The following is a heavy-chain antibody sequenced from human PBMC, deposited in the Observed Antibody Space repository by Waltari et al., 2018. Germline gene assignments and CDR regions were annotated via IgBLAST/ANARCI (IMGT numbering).Heavy chain of an antibody. CDR2: IYSGGST. V-gene: IGHV3-53*02. CDR3: ARDTGIAAAGPGAFDI. Sequence: VQLVETGGGLIQPGGSLRLSCAASGFTVSSNYMSWVRQAPGKGLEWVSVIYSGGSTYYADSVKGRFTISRDNSKNTLYLQMNSLRAEDTAVYYCARDTGIAAAGPGAFDIWGQGTMVTVSS. CDR1: GFTVSSNY. D-gene: IGHD6-13*01. J-gene: IGHJ3*02.